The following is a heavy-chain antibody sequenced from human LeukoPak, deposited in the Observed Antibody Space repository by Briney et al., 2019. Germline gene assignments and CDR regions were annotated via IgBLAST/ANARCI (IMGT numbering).Heavy chain of an antibody. CDR3: ARESTSADFDY. CDR1: GYTFTSYG. J-gene: IGHJ4*02. Sequence: ASVKVSFKASGYTFTSYGISWVRQAPGQGLEWMGWISAYNGNTDYAQKLQGRVTMTTDTSTSTAYMELSSLRSEDTAVYYCARESTSADFDYWGQGTLVTVSS. CDR2: ISAYNGNT. V-gene: IGHV1-18*04.